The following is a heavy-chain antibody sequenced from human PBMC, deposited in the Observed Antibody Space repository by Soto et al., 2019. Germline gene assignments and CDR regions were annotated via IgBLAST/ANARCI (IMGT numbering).Heavy chain of an antibody. Sequence: SETLSLTCTVSGASIKTHSYYWGWIRQPPGKGLEWIGSILYTGSTYYNPSLKSRVTVSLDTSKNQFSLNLSSVTAADTAVFYCARLYSGSYQPDYWGQGTLVTVS. CDR3: ARLYSGSYQPDY. J-gene: IGHJ4*02. CDR2: ILYTGST. V-gene: IGHV4-39*01. D-gene: IGHD1-26*01. CDR1: GASIKTHSYY.